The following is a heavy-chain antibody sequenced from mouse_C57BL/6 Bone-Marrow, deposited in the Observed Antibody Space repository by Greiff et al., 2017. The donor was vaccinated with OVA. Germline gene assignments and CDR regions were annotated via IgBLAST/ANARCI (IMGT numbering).Heavy chain of an antibody. CDR3: ARRTFAY. CDR1: GFTFSSYG. V-gene: IGHV5-6*02. J-gene: IGHJ3*01. CDR2: ISSGGSYT. Sequence: EVMLVESGGDLVKPGGSLKLSCAASGFTFSSYGMSWVRQTPDKRLEWVATISSGGSYTYYPDRVKGRFTISRDTAKNNMYRQMSRLKSEDTAMYYCARRTFAYWGQGTLVTVSA.